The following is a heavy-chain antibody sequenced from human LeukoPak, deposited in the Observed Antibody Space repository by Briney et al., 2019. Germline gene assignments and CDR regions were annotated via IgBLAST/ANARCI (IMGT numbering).Heavy chain of an antibody. J-gene: IGHJ4*02. CDR3: AREDSSSPSPHFDY. CDR1: GFTFSSYW. D-gene: IGHD6-6*01. V-gene: IGHV3-7*01. CDR2: IKQDGSEK. Sequence: GGSLRLSCAASGFTFSSYWMSWVRQAPGKGLEWVANIKQDGSEKYYVDSAKGRFTISRDNAKNSLYLQMNSLRAEDTAVYYCAREDSSSPSPHFDYWGQGILVTVSS.